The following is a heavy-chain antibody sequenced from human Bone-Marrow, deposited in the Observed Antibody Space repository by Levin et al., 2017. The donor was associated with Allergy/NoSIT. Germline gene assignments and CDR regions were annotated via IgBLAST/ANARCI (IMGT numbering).Heavy chain of an antibody. J-gene: IGHJ4*02. D-gene: IGHD6-6*01. V-gene: IGHV3-11*01. Sequence: SGESLKISCAASGFTFSDYYMSWIRQAPGKGLEWVSYISSSGSTIYYADSVKGRFTISRDNAKNSLYLQMNSLRAEDTAVYYCARDGGRYSSSYKLDYWGQGTLVTVSS. CDR1: GFTFSDYY. CDR3: ARDGGRYSSSYKLDY. CDR2: ISSSGSTI.